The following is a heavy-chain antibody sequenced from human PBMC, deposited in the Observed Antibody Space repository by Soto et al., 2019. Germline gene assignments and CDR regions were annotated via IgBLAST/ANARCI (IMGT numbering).Heavy chain of an antibody. Sequence: QLLESGGGLVQPGGSLRLSCAASGFTFSSYAMSWVRQAPGKGLEWVSTISNSGGGTYYADSVKDRFTISRDNSKNTLYLQMNSLRAEDTAVYYCGGAAAAYYFYYYMDVWGKGTTVSVSS. V-gene: IGHV3-23*01. D-gene: IGHD6-13*01. CDR1: GFTFSSYA. CDR3: GGAAAAYYFYYYMDV. J-gene: IGHJ6*03. CDR2: ISNSGGGT.